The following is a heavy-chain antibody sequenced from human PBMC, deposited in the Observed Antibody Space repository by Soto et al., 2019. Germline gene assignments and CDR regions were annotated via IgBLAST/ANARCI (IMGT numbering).Heavy chain of an antibody. Sequence: GGSLRLSCAASGFTFSDYAMNWVRQAPGKGLEWVSFISGSSGNSTYYADSVKGRFTVSRDNSKNTLYLQMNSLRVEDTAVYYCAKEFYYDSSGFAPFDYWGQGTLVTVSS. CDR3: AKEFYYDSSGFAPFDY. CDR1: GFTFSDYA. J-gene: IGHJ4*02. V-gene: IGHV3-23*01. D-gene: IGHD3-22*01. CDR2: ISGSSGNST.